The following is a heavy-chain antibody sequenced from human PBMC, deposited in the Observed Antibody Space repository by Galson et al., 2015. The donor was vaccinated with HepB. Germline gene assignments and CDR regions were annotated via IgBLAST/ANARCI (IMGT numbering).Heavy chain of an antibody. J-gene: IGHJ3*02. Sequence: LTCTVSGGSTSSYYWSWIRQPPGKGLEWIGYIFDSGSTNYNPSLKSRVTISVDTSKNQFSLKLSSVTAADTAVYYCARHLLLWFGTLHDVFDIWGQGTMVTVSS. V-gene: IGHV4-59*08. CDR2: IFDSGST. D-gene: IGHD3-10*01. CDR3: ARHLLLWFGTLHDVFDI. CDR1: GGSTSSYY.